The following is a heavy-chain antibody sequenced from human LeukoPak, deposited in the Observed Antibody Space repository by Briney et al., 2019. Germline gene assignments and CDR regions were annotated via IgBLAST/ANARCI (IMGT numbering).Heavy chain of an antibody. D-gene: IGHD3-3*01. CDR2: INHSGST. CDR1: GGSFSGYY. J-gene: IGHJ4*02. Sequence: PSETLSLTCAAYGGSFSGYYWSWVRQPPGKGLEWIGEINHSGSTNYNPSLKSRVTISVDTSKNQFPLKLSSVTAADTAVYYCARGIRFLEWSYFDYWGQGTLVTVSS. CDR3: ARGIRFLEWSYFDY. V-gene: IGHV4-34*01.